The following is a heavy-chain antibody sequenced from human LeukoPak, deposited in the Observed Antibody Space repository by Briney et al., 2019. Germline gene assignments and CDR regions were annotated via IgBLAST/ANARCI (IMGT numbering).Heavy chain of an antibody. D-gene: IGHD2-15*01. CDR1: AFTSSTYW. V-gene: IGHV3-7*03. Sequence: GGSMRLSCAPSAFTSSTYWMSCVRPAQGNGMEWVAKINQDGSVKYYLDSVKGRAAVSRDNAKNSVYRQMNSLRAEDSDVYYCATTTRISVGGQGTLVTVSS. CDR3: ATTTRISV. J-gene: IGHJ4*02. CDR2: INQDGSVK.